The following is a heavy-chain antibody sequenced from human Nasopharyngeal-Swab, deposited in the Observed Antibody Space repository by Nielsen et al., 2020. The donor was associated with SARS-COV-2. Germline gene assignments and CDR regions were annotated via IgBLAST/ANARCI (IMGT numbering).Heavy chain of an antibody. CDR3: APYSGSYWTGY. CDR2: ISYDGSNK. V-gene: IGHV3-30*03. J-gene: IGHJ4*02. D-gene: IGHD1-26*01. Sequence: GESLKISCAASGFTFSSYGMHWVRQAPGKGLEWVAVISYDGSNKYYADSVKGRFTISRDNSKNTLYLQMNSLRAEDTAVYYCAPYSGSYWTGYWGQGTLVTVSS. CDR1: GFTFSSYG.